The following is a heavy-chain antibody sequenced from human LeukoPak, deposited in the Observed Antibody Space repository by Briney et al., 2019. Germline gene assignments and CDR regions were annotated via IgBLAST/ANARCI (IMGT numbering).Heavy chain of an antibody. CDR1: GFTFSSYE. CDR2: ISSSGSTI. Sequence: GGSLRLSCAASGFTFSSYEMNWVRQAPGKGLEWVSYISSSGSTIYYADSVKGRFTISRDNAKNSLYLQMNGLRAEDTAVYYCARDSKMGLDYWGQGTLVTVSS. V-gene: IGHV3-48*03. D-gene: IGHD5-24*01. CDR3: ARDSKMGLDY. J-gene: IGHJ4*02.